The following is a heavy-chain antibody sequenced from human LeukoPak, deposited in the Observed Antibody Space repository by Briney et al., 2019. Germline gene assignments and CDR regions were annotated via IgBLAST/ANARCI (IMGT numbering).Heavy chain of an antibody. CDR1: GGSFSGYY. J-gene: IGHJ5*02. Sequence: PSETLSLTCAVYGGSFSGYYWSWIRQPPGKGLEWIGEINHGGSTNYNPSLKSRVTISVDTSKNQFSLKLSSVTAADTAVYYCARRDYYGSGSSKAPRDWFDPWGQGTLVTVSS. CDR3: ARRDYYGSGSSKAPRDWFDP. D-gene: IGHD3-10*01. V-gene: IGHV4-34*01. CDR2: INHGGST.